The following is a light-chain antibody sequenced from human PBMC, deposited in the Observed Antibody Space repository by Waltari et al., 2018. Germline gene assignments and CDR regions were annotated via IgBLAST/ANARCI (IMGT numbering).Light chain of an antibody. Sequence: QSALTQPASVSGSPGQSITISCTGTSSDGGSYKYVSWYQLHPGKAPKLMIYDVSNRPSGVSNRFSGSKSGNTASLTISGLQAEDEAAYYCSSYTISSTWVFGGGTKLTVL. CDR3: SSYTISSTWV. CDR2: DVS. CDR1: SSDGGSYKY. V-gene: IGLV2-14*03. J-gene: IGLJ3*02.